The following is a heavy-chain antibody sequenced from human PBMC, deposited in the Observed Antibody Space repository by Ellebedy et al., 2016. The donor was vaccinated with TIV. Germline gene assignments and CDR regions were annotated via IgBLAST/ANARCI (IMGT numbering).Heavy chain of an antibody. V-gene: IGHV1-46*01. D-gene: IGHD6-13*01. Sequence: ASVKVSCKASGYTFTKYYMHWVRQAPGQGLEWMGMINPRGGSTSYAQKFQGRVTMTRDTSTSTVYMELSSLRSEDTAVYYCTCLQLGIADYFDYWGQGALVTVSS. CDR2: INPRGGST. J-gene: IGHJ4*02. CDR3: TCLQLGIADYFDY. CDR1: GYTFTKYY.